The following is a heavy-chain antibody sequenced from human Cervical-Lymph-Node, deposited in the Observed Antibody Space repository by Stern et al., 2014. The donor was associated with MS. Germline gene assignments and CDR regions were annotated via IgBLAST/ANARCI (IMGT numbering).Heavy chain of an antibody. CDR1: GGSFKSYA. D-gene: IGHD3-10*01. Sequence: QVQLVQSGAEVNKPGSSGRVSCQASGGSFKSYAFNWLRQAPGQGLEWMGDIVPMFAKANYAQKFQGRVTVTADEATNTVYMELSFLTSEDTAVYYCARERSIHYPAFAPWGQGTLVTVSS. CDR3: ARERSIHYPAFAP. J-gene: IGHJ5*02. CDR2: IVPMFAKA. V-gene: IGHV1-69*01.